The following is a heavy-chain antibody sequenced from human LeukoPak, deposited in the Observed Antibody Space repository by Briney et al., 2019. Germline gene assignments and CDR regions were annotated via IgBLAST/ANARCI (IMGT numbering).Heavy chain of an antibody. J-gene: IGHJ4*02. CDR1: GGSISSYY. CDR2: IYYSGST. Sequence: SETLSPTCTVSGGSISSYYWSWIRQPPGKGLEWIGYIYYSGSTNYNPSLKSRVTISVDTSKNQFSLKLSSVTAADTAVYYCARGGQTRGYDYWGQGTLVTVSS. D-gene: IGHD5-12*01. CDR3: ARGGQTRGYDY. V-gene: IGHV4-59*01.